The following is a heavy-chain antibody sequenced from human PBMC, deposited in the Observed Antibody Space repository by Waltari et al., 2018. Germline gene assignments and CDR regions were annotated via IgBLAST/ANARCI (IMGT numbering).Heavy chain of an antibody. CDR1: GYSISSGYY. CDR2: IDHSGST. CDR3: ARDPYYDFWSGYYTGGSWFDP. J-gene: IGHJ5*02. V-gene: IGHV4-38-2*02. D-gene: IGHD3-3*01. Sequence: QVQLQESGPGLVKPSETLSLTCAVSGYSISSGYYWGWIRQPPGKGLEWIGSIDHSGSTYYNPSLKSRVTISVDTSKNQFSLKLSSVTAAYTAVYYCARDPYYDFWSGYYTGGSWFDPWGQGTLVTVSS.